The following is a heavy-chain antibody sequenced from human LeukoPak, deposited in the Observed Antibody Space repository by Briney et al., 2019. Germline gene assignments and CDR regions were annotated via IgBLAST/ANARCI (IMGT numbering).Heavy chain of an antibody. CDR2: IKQDGSEK. CDR1: GFTFSSYW. CDR3: ARESTVAGTDWFDP. V-gene: IGHV3-7*01. D-gene: IGHD6-19*01. Sequence: GGSLRLSCAASGFTFSSYWMSWVRQAPGKGLEWVANIKQDGSEKYYVDSVKGRFTISRDNAKNSLYLQMNSLRAEDTAVYYCARESTVAGTDWFDPCGQGTLVTVSS. J-gene: IGHJ5*02.